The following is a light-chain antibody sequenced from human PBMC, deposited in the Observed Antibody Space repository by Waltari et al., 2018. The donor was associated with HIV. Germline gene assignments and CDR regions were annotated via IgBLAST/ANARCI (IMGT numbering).Light chain of an antibody. CDR3: AAWDDSLSGWV. Sequence: QSVLTQPPSASGTPGQRVTISCSGSSSNIGSNAVYWYQQLPGTAPKLLIDRNNQRPSGVPDRFSGSKSGTSASLAISGLRSEDEADYYCAAWDDSLSGWVFGGGTKLTVL. J-gene: IGLJ3*02. CDR2: RNN. CDR1: SSNIGSNA. V-gene: IGLV1-47*01.